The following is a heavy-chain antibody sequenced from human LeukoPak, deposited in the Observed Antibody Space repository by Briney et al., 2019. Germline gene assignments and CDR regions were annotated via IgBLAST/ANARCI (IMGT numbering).Heavy chain of an antibody. D-gene: IGHD2-15*01. V-gene: IGHV1-18*01. CDR3: ARTFEPGYCSGGSCYSDWFDP. J-gene: IGHJ5*02. Sequence: GASVKVSCKASGYTFSGYGITWVRQAPGQGLEWMGWISAYNGNTNYAQKLQGRVTMTTDTSTSTAYMELRSLRSDDTAVYYCARTFEPGYCSGGSCYSDWFDPWGQGTLVTVSS. CDR1: GYTFSGYG. CDR2: ISAYNGNT.